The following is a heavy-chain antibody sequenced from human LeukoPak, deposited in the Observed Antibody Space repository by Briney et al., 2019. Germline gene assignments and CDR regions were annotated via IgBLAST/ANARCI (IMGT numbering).Heavy chain of an antibody. CDR2: NYSGGST. J-gene: IGHJ4*02. V-gene: IGHV3-66*01. CDR3: ARDPDGDYVLDY. CDR1: GFTVSSNY. D-gene: IGHD4-17*01. Sequence: GGSLRLSCAASGFTVSSNYMSWVRQAPGKGLEWVSVNYSGGSTYYADSVKGRFTISRDNSKNTLYLQMNSLRAEDTAVYYCARDPDGDYVLDYWGQGTLVTVSS.